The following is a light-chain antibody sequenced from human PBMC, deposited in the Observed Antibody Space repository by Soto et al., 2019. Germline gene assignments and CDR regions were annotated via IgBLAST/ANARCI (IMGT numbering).Light chain of an antibody. CDR2: GNG. CDR3: SLYTSENTYV. Sequence: QSVLTQPPSVSGAPGQRVTISCTGSSSNIGAGYDVHWYQQLPGTAPKLLIFGNGNRPSGVPDRFSGSKSGNTASLTISGLQAADEVDYYCSLYTSENTYVFGTGTKVTVL. J-gene: IGLJ1*01. V-gene: IGLV1-40*01. CDR1: SSNIGAGYD.